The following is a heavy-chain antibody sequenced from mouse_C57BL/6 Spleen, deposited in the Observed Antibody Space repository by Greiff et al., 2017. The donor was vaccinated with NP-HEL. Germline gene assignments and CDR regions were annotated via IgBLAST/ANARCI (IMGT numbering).Heavy chain of an antibody. CDR3: ARDDGSWFAY. Sequence: EVKLMESGGGLVKPGGSLKLSCAASGFTFSDYGMHWVRQAPETGLAWVAYISSGSSTIYYADTVKGRFTISKDNAKNTLFLQMTSVRSEDTAMYYCARDDGSWFAYWGKGTLVTVSA. D-gene: IGHD2-3*01. CDR1: GFTFSDYG. V-gene: IGHV5-17*01. CDR2: ISSGSSTI. J-gene: IGHJ3*01.